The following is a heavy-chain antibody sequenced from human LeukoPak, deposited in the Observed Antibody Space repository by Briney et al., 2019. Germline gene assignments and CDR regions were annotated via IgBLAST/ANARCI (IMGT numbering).Heavy chain of an antibody. CDR2: LYYGGNT. CDR1: GDSINSRSYY. D-gene: IGHD1-26*01. Sequence: SETLSLTCTVSGDSINSRSYYWDWIRQPPGKGLEWIGNLYYGGNTHYNPSLKSRVTISLDTSKNQFSLKLSSVTAADTAIYYCATTGELLGVQYFDYWGQGTLVTVSS. J-gene: IGHJ4*02. V-gene: IGHV4-39*07. CDR3: ATTGELLGVQYFDY.